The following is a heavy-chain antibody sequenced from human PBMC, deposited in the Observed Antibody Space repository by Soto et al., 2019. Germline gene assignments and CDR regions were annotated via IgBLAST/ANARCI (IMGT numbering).Heavy chain of an antibody. V-gene: IGHV1-18*01. CDR3: AIGDYYYVSGSYSGY. J-gene: IGHJ4*02. CDR1: GYTFTSYG. Sequence: QVQLVQSGAEVKKPGSSVKVSCKASGYTFTSYGINWVRQAPGQGLEWMGWISAYNGNTNYAQKLQGRVTMTTDTSTSTADMELSSLRSDDTAGYYCAIGDYYYVSGSYSGYWGQGTLVTVSS. D-gene: IGHD3-10*01. CDR2: ISAYNGNT.